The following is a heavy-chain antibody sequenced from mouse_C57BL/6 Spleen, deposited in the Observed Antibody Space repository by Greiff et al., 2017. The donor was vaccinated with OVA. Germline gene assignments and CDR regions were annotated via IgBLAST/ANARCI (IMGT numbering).Heavy chain of an antibody. CDR3: AREGSTMVTTGDFDY. CDR1: GYTFTSYG. CDR2: IYPRSGNT. J-gene: IGHJ2*01. Sequence: VKLQESGAELARPGASVKLSCKASGYTFTSYGISWVKQRTGQGLEWIGEIYPRSGNTYYIEKFKGKATLTADKSSSTAYMELRSLTSEDSAVYFCAREGSTMVTTGDFDYWGQGTTLTVSS. D-gene: IGHD2-2*01. V-gene: IGHV1-81*01.